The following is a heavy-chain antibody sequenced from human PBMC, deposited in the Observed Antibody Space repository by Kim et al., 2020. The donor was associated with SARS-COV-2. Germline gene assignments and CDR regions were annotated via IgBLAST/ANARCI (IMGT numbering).Heavy chain of an antibody. CDR1: GFTVSSNY. Sequence: GGSLRLSCAASGFTVSSNYMSWVRQAPGKGLEWVSVIYSGGSTYYADSVKGRFTISRDNSKNTLYLQMNSLRAEDTAVYYCARGDYYGSGSPYYFDYWGQGTLVTVSS. CDR3: ARGDYYGSGSPYYFDY. J-gene: IGHJ4*02. V-gene: IGHV3-66*02. D-gene: IGHD3-10*01. CDR2: IYSGGST.